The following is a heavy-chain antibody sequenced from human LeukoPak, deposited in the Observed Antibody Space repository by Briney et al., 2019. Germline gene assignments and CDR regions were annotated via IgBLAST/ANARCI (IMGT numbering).Heavy chain of an antibody. CDR2: IYHSGST. D-gene: IGHD1-26*01. J-gene: IGHJ6*03. V-gene: IGHV4-38-2*02. CDR1: GYSISSGYY. CDR3: AREGSGSYYYYYYYMDV. Sequence: SETLSLTCTVSGYSISSGYYWGWIRQPPGKGLEWIGSIYHSGSTYYNPSLKSRVTISVDTSENQFSLKLSSVTAADTAVYYRAREGSGSYYYYYYYMDVWGKGTTVTVSS.